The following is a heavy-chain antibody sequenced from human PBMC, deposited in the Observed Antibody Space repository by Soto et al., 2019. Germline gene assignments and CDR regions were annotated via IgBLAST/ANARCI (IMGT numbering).Heavy chain of an antibody. Sequence: PGGALRLSCAASVFTFSSYAMSWVRQAPGKGLEWVSGLSGSGGSTYYADSVKGRFTISRDNSKNTLYLQLNSLRAEDTAVYYCAKGVSGYFTYYFDYWGQGTLVTVSS. CDR1: VFTFSSYA. CDR3: AKGVSGYFTYYFDY. D-gene: IGHD3-22*01. V-gene: IGHV3-23*01. J-gene: IGHJ4*02. CDR2: LSGSGGST.